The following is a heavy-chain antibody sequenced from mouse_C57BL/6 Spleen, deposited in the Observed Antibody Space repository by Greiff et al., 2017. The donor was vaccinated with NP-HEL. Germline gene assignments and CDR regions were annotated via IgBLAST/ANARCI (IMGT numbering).Heavy chain of an antibody. CDR1: GYTFTSYW. V-gene: IGHV1-52*01. CDR3: AREITPYYFDY. J-gene: IGHJ2*01. CDR2: IDPSDSDT. Sequence: QVQLKQPGAELVRPGSSVKLSCKASGYTFTSYWMHWVKQRPIQGLEWIGNIDPSDSDTHYNQKFKDKATLTVDKSSSTAYMQLSSLTSEDSAVYYCAREITPYYFDYWGQGTPLTVSS. D-gene: IGHD1-1*01.